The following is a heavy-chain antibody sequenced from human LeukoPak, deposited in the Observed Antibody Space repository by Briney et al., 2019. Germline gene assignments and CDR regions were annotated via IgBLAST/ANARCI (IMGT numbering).Heavy chain of an antibody. D-gene: IGHD2-21*01. CDR3: ARVAGNCGGDCYRLVY. J-gene: IGHJ4*02. CDR1: GSTFTSYD. CDR2: MNPNSGNT. V-gene: IGHV1-8*01. Sequence: ASVKLTFNSSGSTFTSYDINMVRQPTGRGLEWMAVMNPNSGNTGYAQKFQGRVNMTRNTSIGTAYMELSSLRSEDTAVYYCARVAGNCGGDCYRLVYWGQGTLVTVSS.